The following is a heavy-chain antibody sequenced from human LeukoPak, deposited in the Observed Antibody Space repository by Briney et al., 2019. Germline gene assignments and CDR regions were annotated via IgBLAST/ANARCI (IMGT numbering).Heavy chain of an antibody. CDR1: GYTFTSYY. CDR2: INPSGGST. V-gene: IGHV1-46*01. Sequence: ASVKVSCKASGYTFTSYYMHWVRQAPGQGLEWMGIINPSGGSTSYAQKFQGRVTLTTDTSTSTAYMEPRSLRSDDTAVYYCARTTLAHYYDSSGYPYWGQGTLVTVSS. J-gene: IGHJ4*02. D-gene: IGHD3-22*01. CDR3: ARTTLAHYYDSSGYPY.